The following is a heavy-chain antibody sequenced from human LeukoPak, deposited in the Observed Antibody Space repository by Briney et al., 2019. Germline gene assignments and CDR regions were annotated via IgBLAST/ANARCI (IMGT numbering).Heavy chain of an antibody. Sequence: APVKVSCKASGYTFTSYDINWVRQATGQGLEWMGWINPNSGNTGYTQKFQGRVTMTRDTSITTAYMELSSLRSEDTAIYYCARPSSRYDGFDIWGQGTMVTVSS. D-gene: IGHD2-2*01. CDR3: ARPSSRYDGFDI. CDR2: INPNSGNT. J-gene: IGHJ3*02. V-gene: IGHV1-8*01. CDR1: GYTFTSYD.